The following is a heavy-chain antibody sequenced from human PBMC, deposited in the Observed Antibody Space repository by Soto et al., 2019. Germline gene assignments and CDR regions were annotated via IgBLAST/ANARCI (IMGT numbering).Heavy chain of an antibody. D-gene: IGHD6-13*01. CDR3: ARGTSPRDSSSWYGGITNGMDV. CDR2: IYYSGST. Sequence: QVQLQESGPGLVKPSETLSLTCTVSGGSISSYYWSWIRQPPGKGLEWIGYIYYSGSTNYNPSLKRRVTISVDTSKNQFSLKLSSVTAADTAVYYCARGTSPRDSSSWYGGITNGMDVWGQGTTVTVSS. CDR1: GGSISSYY. V-gene: IGHV4-59*01. J-gene: IGHJ6*02.